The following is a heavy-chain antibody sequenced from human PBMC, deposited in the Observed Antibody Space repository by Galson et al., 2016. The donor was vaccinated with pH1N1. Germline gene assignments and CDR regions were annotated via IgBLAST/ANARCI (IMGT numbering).Heavy chain of an antibody. D-gene: IGHD2-2*02. CDR1: GYTFISYD. V-gene: IGHV1-8*02. Sequence: SVNVSCKASGYTFISYDINWVRQATGQGLEWMGWMNPNSGNTGYAQKFQGRVTMTRNTSVSTAYMELSSLRSEDTAVYYCVRDTPGAGGHWFDPWGQGTLVTVSS. CDR2: MNPNSGNT. CDR3: VRDTPGAGGHWFDP. J-gene: IGHJ5*02.